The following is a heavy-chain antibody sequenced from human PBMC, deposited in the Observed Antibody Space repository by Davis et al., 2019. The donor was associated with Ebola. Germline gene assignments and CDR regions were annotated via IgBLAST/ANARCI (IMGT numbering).Heavy chain of an antibody. J-gene: IGHJ5*02. Sequence: GGSLRLSCAASGFTVSSNYMSWVRQAPGKGLEWVSVIYSGGSTYYADSVKGRFTISRDNSKNTLYLQMNSLRAEDTAVYYCATGLPSQWLVLGWFDPWGQGTLVTVSS. CDR1: GFTVSSNY. V-gene: IGHV3-53*01. CDR3: ATGLPSQWLVLGWFDP. D-gene: IGHD6-19*01. CDR2: IYSGGST.